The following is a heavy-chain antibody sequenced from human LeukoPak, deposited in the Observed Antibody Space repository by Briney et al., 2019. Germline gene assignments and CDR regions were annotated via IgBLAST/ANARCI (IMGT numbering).Heavy chain of an antibody. CDR1: GFIFNSYS. V-gene: IGHV3-48*01. Sequence: GGSLRLSCAASGFIFNSYSMNWVRQAPGKGLEWVSSISSGSRTTHYADSVKGRFTISRDNSKNTLYLQMNSLRAEDTAVYYCANGYWGQGTLVTVSS. CDR3: ANGY. J-gene: IGHJ4*02. CDR2: ISSGSRTT.